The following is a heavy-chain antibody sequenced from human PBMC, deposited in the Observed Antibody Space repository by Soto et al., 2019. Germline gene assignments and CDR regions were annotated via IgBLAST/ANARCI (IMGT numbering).Heavy chain of an antibody. CDR3: ARDRGSSSWFDP. D-gene: IGHD6-6*01. CDR2: IHYSGTT. Sequence: QVQLQASGPGLVRPSQTLSLTCTVSGASVSSDGYYWSWIRQHPGKGLEWIGYIHYSGTTYYIPSLRSRVSISVDKSKNQFSLKLSSVATADTAVYYCARDRGSSSWFDPWGQGTLVTVSS. V-gene: IGHV4-31*03. J-gene: IGHJ5*02. CDR1: GASVSSDGYY.